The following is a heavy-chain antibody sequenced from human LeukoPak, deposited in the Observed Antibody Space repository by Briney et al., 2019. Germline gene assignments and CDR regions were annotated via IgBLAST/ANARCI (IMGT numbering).Heavy chain of an antibody. V-gene: IGHV4-39*01. J-gene: IGHJ6*03. CDR3: ARLRRYYYMDV. Sequence: SETLSLTCTVSGGSISSYYWGWIRQPPGKGLEWIGSIYYSGSTYYNPSLKSRVTISVDTSKNQFSLKLSSVTAADTAVYYCARLRRYYYMDVWGKGTTVTVSS. CDR1: GGSISSYY. CDR2: IYYSGST.